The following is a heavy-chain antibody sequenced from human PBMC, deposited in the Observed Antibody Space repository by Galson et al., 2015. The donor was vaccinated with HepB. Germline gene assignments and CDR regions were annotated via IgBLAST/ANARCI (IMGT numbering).Heavy chain of an antibody. Sequence: TLSLTCAVSGGSISSGGYSWSWIRQPPGKGLEWIGYIYHSGSTYYNPSLKSRVTISVDRSKNQFSLKLSSVTAADTAVYYCARASYDFWSGYPSLYVDYWGQGTLVTVSS. CDR1: GGSISSGGYS. D-gene: IGHD3-3*01. V-gene: IGHV4-30-2*01. CDR2: IYHSGST. J-gene: IGHJ4*02. CDR3: ARASYDFWSGYPSLYVDY.